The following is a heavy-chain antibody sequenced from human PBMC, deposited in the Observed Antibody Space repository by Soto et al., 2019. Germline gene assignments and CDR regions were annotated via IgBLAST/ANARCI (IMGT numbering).Heavy chain of an antibody. V-gene: IGHV1-18*01. Sequence: QAHLEQSGIEVKKPGASVKVTCKASGYTFHSFGISWVRQAPGQGLEWMGWISTYNDNTNYAQKFRGRVPMATDMSTSTASMELRSLTPDATAVYYCASIRNSGYHTHFYFGMDVWGQGTTIIVSS. CDR2: ISTYNDNT. CDR3: ASIRNSGYHTHFYFGMDV. D-gene: IGHD5-12*01. CDR1: GYTFHSFG. J-gene: IGHJ6*02.